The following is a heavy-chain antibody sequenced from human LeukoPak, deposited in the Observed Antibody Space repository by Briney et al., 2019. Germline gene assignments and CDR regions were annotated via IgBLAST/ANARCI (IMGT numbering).Heavy chain of an antibody. CDR3: ARGRSLEYCIDSNCYAHAGV. V-gene: IGHV3-30*04. J-gene: IGHJ4*02. Sequence: GGPLRLSCAASGFTFTHYAMHWVRQAPGKGLEWVTVISHDGSNKYNADSVKGRFTISRDNSKNTLYLQMNSLTPEDTAVYYCARGRSLEYCIDSNCYAHAGVWGQGTLVTVSS. D-gene: IGHD2/OR15-2a*01. CDR2: ISHDGSNK. CDR1: GFTFTHYA.